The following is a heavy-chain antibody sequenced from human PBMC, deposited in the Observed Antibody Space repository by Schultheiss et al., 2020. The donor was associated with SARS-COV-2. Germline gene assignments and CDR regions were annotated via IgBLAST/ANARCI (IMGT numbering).Heavy chain of an antibody. CDR2: IKQDGSEK. Sequence: GGSLRLSCAASGFTFSSYGMHWVRQAPGKGLEWVANIKQDGSEKYYVDSVKGRFTISRDSAKNSLYLQMNSLRAEDTAVYYCARWYCSGGSCSTPYYGMDVWGQGTTVTVSS. J-gene: IGHJ6*02. V-gene: IGHV3-7*02. CDR3: ARWYCSGGSCSTPYYGMDV. CDR1: GFTFSSYG. D-gene: IGHD2-15*01.